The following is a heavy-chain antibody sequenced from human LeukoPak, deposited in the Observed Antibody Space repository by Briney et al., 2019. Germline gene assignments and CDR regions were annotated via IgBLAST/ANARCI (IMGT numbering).Heavy chain of an antibody. J-gene: IGHJ6*03. CDR3: ARHSGYSYGYAYYYYYMDV. V-gene: IGHV4-39*01. CDR2: IYYSGST. Sequence: SETLSLTCTVSGGSISSSSYYWGWLRQPPGKGLEWIGSIYYSGSTYYNPSLKSRVTISVDPSKNQFSLKLSSVTAADTAVYYRARHSGYSYGYAYYYYYMDVWGKGTTVTVSS. D-gene: IGHD5-18*01. CDR1: GGSISSSSYY.